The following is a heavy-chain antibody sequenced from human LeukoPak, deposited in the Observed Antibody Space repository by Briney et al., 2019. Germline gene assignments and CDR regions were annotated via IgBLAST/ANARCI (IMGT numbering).Heavy chain of an antibody. J-gene: IGHJ4*02. CDR2: ISSSGSTI. D-gene: IGHD6-13*01. CDR1: GFTFSDYY. CDR3: ARAPSSSPNDY. V-gene: IGHV3-11*04. Sequence: GGSLRLSCAASGFTFSDYYMSWIRQAPGKGLEWVSYISSSGSTIYYADSVKGRFTISRDNAKNSLYLQMNSLGAEDTAVYYCARAPSSSPNDYWGQGTLVTVSS.